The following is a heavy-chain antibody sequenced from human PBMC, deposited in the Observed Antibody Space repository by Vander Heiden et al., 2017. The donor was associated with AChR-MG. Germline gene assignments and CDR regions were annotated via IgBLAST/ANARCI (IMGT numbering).Heavy chain of an antibody. V-gene: IGHV5-10-1*03. CDR1: GFTFYTFG. CDR3: ARRRISRLVNSRYEDL. CDR2: MDKSGFYT. J-gene: IGHJ4*02. D-gene: IGHD3-9*01. Sequence: EVQLVQSGAATRKPGESLTISCATSGFTFYTFGITWVRQVPGKGLEWMGSMDKSGFYTDYRSSLQGHIMITIDPAGTTAHLHWSSLTTSDTAMYYCARRRISRLVNSRYEDLWGQGTQVTVSS.